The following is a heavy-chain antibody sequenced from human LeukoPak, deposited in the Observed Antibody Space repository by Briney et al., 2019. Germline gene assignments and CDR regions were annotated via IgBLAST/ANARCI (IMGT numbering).Heavy chain of an antibody. CDR2: IYDSGST. J-gene: IGHJ5*02. CDR3: ARHEIQGFGEMYNWFDP. CDR1: GYSISSGYY. V-gene: IGHV4-38-2*01. D-gene: IGHD3-10*01. Sequence: SETLSLTCAVSGYSISSGYYWGWIRQPPGKGLEWIGSIYDSGSTYYNPSLKSRVTISVDTSKNQFSLKLSSVTAADTAVYYCARHEIQGFGEMYNWFDPWGQGTLVTVSS.